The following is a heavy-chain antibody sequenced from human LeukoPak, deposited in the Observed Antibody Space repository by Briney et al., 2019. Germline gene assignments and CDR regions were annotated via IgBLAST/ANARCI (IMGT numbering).Heavy chain of an antibody. J-gene: IGHJ4*02. D-gene: IGHD2-15*01. CDR2: IYPGDSDT. V-gene: IGHV5-51*01. CDR1: GYSFTSYW. Sequence: GESLKISCKGSGYSFTSYWIGWVRQMPGKGLEWMGIIYPGDSDTRYSPSLQGQVTISADKSISTAYLQWSSLKASDTAMYYCASSTRGVVVAAPYFDYWGQGTLVTVSS. CDR3: ASSTRGVVVAAPYFDY.